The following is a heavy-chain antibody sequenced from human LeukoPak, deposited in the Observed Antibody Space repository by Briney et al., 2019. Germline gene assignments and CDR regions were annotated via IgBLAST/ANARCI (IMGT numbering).Heavy chain of an antibody. V-gene: IGHV3-7*01. CDR1: GSTSSRNF. Sequence: GGSLRLSCAVSGSTSSRNFMSWVRQTPEKGLEWVANIDQDGSEKNYVDSVKGRFTISRDNAKNSLHLQMNSLRAEDTAVYFCARDRRGEKSQYNCFDPWGQGTLVTVSS. D-gene: IGHD3-10*01. J-gene: IGHJ5*02. CDR3: ARDRRGEKSQYNCFDP. CDR2: IDQDGSEK.